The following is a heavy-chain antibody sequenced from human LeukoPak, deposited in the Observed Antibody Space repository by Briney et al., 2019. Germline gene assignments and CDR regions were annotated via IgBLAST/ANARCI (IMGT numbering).Heavy chain of an antibody. CDR3: ARGEYFLPQYYDILTAPVSY. CDR2: ISFDGSKK. CDR1: GFTFRTYG. Sequence: PGGSLRLSCAASGFTFRTYGMHWVRQAPGKGLEWVAFISFDGSKKYFADSVKGRFTISRDNSENTLYLQMNSLRAEDTAVYYCARGEYFLPQYYDILTAPVSYWGQGTLVTVSS. D-gene: IGHD3-9*01. V-gene: IGHV3-30*03. J-gene: IGHJ4*02.